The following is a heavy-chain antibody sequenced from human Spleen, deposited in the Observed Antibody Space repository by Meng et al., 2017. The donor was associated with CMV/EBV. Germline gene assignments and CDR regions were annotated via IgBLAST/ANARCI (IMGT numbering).Heavy chain of an antibody. V-gene: IGHV4-59*01. CDR2: IYYSGST. D-gene: IGHD2-15*01. J-gene: IGHJ4*02. Sequence: SETLSLTCTVSSGSISTYYWSWIRQPPGKGLEWIGYIYYSGSTNYNPSLKSRVTISVDTSKNQFSLKLSSVNAADTAVYYCARAGGSSLSFDYWGQGTLVTVSS. CDR1: SGSISTYY. CDR3: ARAGGSSLSFDY.